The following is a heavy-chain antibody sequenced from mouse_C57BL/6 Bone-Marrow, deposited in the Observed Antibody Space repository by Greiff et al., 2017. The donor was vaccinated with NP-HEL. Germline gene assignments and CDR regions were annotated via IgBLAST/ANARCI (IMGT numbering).Heavy chain of an antibody. V-gene: IGHV5-4*01. D-gene: IGHD2-1*01. J-gene: IGHJ3*01. Sequence: EVKLEESGGGLVKPGGSLKLSCAASGFTFSSYAMSWVRQTPEKRLEWVATISDGGSYTYYPDNVKGRFTISRDNAKNNLYLQMSHLKSEDTAMYYCARDSYGKPWFAYWGQGTLVTVSA. CDR3: ARDSYGKPWFAY. CDR2: ISDGGSYT. CDR1: GFTFSSYA.